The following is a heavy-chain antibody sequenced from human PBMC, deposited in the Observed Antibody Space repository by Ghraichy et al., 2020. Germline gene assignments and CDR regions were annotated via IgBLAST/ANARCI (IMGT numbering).Heavy chain of an antibody. CDR3: AREDYEDY. CDR2: ISYDGSNK. Sequence: GGSLRLSCAASGFTFSSYAMHWVRQAPGKGLEWVAVISYDGSNKYYADSVKGRFTISRDNSKNTLYLQMNSLRAEDTAVYYCAREDYEDYWGQRTLVTVSS. J-gene: IGHJ4*02. CDR1: GFTFSSYA. D-gene: IGHD4-17*01. V-gene: IGHV3-30*04.